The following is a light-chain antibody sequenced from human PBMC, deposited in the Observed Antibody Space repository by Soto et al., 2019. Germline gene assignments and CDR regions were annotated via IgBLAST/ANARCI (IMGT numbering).Light chain of an antibody. V-gene: IGKV3-20*01. Sequence: ELVLTQSPGTLSLSPGERATLSCRASKSVSSSYLAWYQQKPGQAPRILIYGASSRATGIPDRFSGSGSGTDFTLTISRLEPEDFAVYYCQQYGSTLFTFGPGTKLDIK. CDR1: KSVSSSY. J-gene: IGKJ3*01. CDR2: GAS. CDR3: QQYGSTLFT.